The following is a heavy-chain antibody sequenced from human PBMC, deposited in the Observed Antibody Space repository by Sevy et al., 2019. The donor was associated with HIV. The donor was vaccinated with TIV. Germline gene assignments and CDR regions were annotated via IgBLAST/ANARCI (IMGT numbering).Heavy chain of an antibody. CDR2: ISSSSDYK. Sequence: GGSLRLSCAASGFTFSAYNMIWVRRAPGKGLEWVSSISSSSDYKYYADSMKGRFTISRDNAKNSLSLQMDSLRAEDTAVYYCARSIGEGPLRFLECLSPGDYWGQGTLVTVSS. CDR3: ARSIGEGPLRFLECLSPGDY. J-gene: IGHJ4*02. V-gene: IGHV3-21*01. D-gene: IGHD3-3*01. CDR1: GFTFSAYN.